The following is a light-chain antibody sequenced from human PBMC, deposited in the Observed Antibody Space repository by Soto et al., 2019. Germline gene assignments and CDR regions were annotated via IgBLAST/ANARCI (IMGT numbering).Light chain of an antibody. CDR3: QQYRSLPSALT. Sequence: EIELTQSPGILSLSPGERATISCRASQSVSSSFLDWYQQKPGQATRLIIYGASRRATGIPDRFSGSGSGTDLALTISRREPEDVAVDYCQQYRSLPSALTFGGGTKVEIK. J-gene: IGKJ4*01. CDR1: QSVSSSF. CDR2: GAS. V-gene: IGKV3-20*01.